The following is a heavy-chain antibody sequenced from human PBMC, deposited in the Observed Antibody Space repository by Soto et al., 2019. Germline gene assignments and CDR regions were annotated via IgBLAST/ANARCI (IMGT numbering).Heavy chain of an antibody. CDR2: ISYDGSNK. CDR1: GFTFSSYA. V-gene: IGHV3-30-3*01. J-gene: IGHJ4*02. Sequence: QVQLVESGGGVVQPGRSLRLSCAASGFTFSSYAMHCVRQAPGKGLEWVAVISYDGSNKYYADSVKGRFTISRDNSKNTLYLQMNSLRAEDTAVYYCARDGRIETFDYWGQGTLVTVSS. CDR3: ARDGRIETFDY. D-gene: IGHD2-15*01.